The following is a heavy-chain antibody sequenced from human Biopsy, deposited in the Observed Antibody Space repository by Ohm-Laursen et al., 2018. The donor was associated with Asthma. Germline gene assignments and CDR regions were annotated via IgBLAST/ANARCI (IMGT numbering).Heavy chain of an antibody. CDR1: GFTFGNFW. V-gene: IGHV3-7*03. J-gene: IGHJ4*02. CDR3: ARGDSSNWSHYYFDY. Sequence: SLRLSCSASGFTFGNFWMSWGRQTPGKGLEWVATINGDGSQKSYVDSVRGRFTISRDYSKNTLYLQMHSLRAEDTAVYYCARGDSSNWSHYYFDYWGQGTLVTVSS. D-gene: IGHD3-22*01. CDR2: INGDGSQK.